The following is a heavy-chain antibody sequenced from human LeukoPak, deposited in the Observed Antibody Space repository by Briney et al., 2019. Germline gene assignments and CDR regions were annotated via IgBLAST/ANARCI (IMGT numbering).Heavy chain of an antibody. D-gene: IGHD2-15*01. CDR2: IYYSGTT. CDR3: ASQSVANAFDI. V-gene: IGHV4-39*01. J-gene: IGHJ3*02. Sequence: SETLSLTCTVFGGSIIRSSYYWGWIRQPPGKGLEWIASIYYSGTTYYNPSLKSRVTIHVDTSKNEFSLKLNSVTAADTAVYYCASQSVANAFDIWGQGTMVTVSS. CDR1: GGSIIRSSYY.